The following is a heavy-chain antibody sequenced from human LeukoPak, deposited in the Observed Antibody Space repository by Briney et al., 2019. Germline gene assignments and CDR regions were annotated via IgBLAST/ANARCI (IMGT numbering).Heavy chain of an antibody. Sequence: ASVKVSCKASGYTFTGYHMHWVRQAPGQGLEWMGRINPNSGDTNYAQKFQGRVTMTRDTSISTAYMELSRLRSDDTAVYYCARDYCSSTSCLFNYWGQGTLVTVSS. V-gene: IGHV1-2*06. D-gene: IGHD2-2*01. CDR1: GYTFTGYH. J-gene: IGHJ4*02. CDR3: ARDYCSSTSCLFNY. CDR2: INPNSGDT.